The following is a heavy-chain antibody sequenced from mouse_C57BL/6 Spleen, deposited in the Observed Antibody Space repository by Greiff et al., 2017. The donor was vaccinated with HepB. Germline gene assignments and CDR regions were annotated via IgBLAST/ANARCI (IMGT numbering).Heavy chain of an antibody. D-gene: IGHD4-1*01. CDR3: ARDGNWDRYFDV. CDR1: GFTFSDYY. J-gene: IGHJ1*03. CDR2: INYDGSST. V-gene: IGHV5-16*01. Sequence: EVMLVESEGGLVQPGSSMKLSCTASGFTFSDYYMAWVRQVPEKGLEWVANINYDGSSTYYLDSLKSRFIISRDNAKNILYLQMSSLKSEDTATYYCARDGNWDRYFDVWGTGTTVTVSS.